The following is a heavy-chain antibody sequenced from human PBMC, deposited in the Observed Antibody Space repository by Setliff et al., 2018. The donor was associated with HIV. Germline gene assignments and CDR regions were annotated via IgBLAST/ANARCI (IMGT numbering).Heavy chain of an antibody. CDR3: ARDRRSIFGVDTKNWFDP. CDR1: GGSFSGYY. CDR2: INHSGST. J-gene: IGHJ5*02. Sequence: SETLSLTCAVYGGSFSGYYWSWIRQPPGKGLEWIGEINHSGSTNYNPSLKSRVTISGDMSKKQFSLKLSSVTAADTAVYYCARDRRSIFGVDTKNWFDPWGQGTLVTVSS. V-gene: IGHV4-34*01. D-gene: IGHD3-3*01.